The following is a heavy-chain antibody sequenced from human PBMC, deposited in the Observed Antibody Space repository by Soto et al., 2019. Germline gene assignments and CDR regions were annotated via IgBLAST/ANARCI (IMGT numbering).Heavy chain of an antibody. CDR1: GYSFTSYW. V-gene: IGHV5-10-1*03. CDR2: IDPSDSYT. D-gene: IGHD3-22*01. CDR3: AFAKREYSYDSSGYYPLAYGMDV. J-gene: IGHJ6*02. Sequence: EVQLVQSGAEVKKPGESLRISCKGSGYSFTSYWISWVRQMPGQGLEWMGKIDPSDSYTNYSPSFQGHVTISADKYVSTAYLQWSSLKASDTAMYYCAFAKREYSYDSSGYYPLAYGMDVWGQGTTVTVS.